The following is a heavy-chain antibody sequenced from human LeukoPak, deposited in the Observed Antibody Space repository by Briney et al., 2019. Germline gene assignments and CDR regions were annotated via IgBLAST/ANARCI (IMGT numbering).Heavy chain of an antibody. CDR3: ARGVGCYSWYFDL. CDR2: IYYSGST. J-gene: IGHJ2*01. D-gene: IGHD2-15*01. Sequence: SETLSLTCTVSGGSISRGGYYSSWIRQHPGKGLEWIGYIYYSGSTYYTPSLKNRVTISVATSKNQFSLRLSSVTAVVTALYYCARGVGCYSWYFDLWGRGTLVTVSS. V-gene: IGHV4-31*03. CDR1: GGSISRGGYY.